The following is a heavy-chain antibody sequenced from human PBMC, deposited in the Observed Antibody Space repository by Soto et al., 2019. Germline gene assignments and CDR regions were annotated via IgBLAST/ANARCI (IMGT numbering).Heavy chain of an antibody. CDR2: IYFRGNT. CDR3: AREGGSYDSGGYLIRGAFDL. Sequence: SETLSLTCSVSGDSISRIDYYWTWIRQHPEKGLEWIGNIYFRGNTYYSPSLESRLTISVDTSKNQFSLKLTSVTVADTAVYYCAREGGSYDSGGYLIRGAFDLWGQGTMVTVSS. V-gene: IGHV4-31*03. CDR1: GDSISRIDYY. D-gene: IGHD3-22*01. J-gene: IGHJ3*01.